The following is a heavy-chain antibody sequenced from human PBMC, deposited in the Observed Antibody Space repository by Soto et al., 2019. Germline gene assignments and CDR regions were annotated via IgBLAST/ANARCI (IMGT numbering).Heavy chain of an antibody. CDR2: ISYDGSNK. J-gene: IGHJ3*02. CDR1: GFTFSSYA. D-gene: IGHD6-13*01. CDR3: ARDVSPGSSSLYLDAFDI. V-gene: IGHV3-30-3*01. Sequence: PGGSLRLSCAASGFTFSSYAMHWVRQAPGKGLEWVAVISYDGSNKYYADSVKGRFTISRDNSKNTLYLQMNSLRAEDTAVYYCARDVSPGSSSLYLDAFDIWGQGTMVTVSS.